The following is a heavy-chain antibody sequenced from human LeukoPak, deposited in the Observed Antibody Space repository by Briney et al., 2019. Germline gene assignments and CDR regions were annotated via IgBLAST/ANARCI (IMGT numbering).Heavy chain of an antibody. V-gene: IGHV5-51*01. CDR1: WYTITNYC. CDR3: ALSNEAFDSAGYFDY. J-gene: IGHJ4*02. CDR2: IYPNNSDS. D-gene: IGHD3-22*01. Sequence: GESLKISCNVSWYTITNYCVCYVRHMTGKFLESIGTIYPNNSDSRYNPSFRGQVTISVDRSITTAYLLWKSLKASDTAIYYCALSNEAFDSAGYFDYWGQGTLVTVSS.